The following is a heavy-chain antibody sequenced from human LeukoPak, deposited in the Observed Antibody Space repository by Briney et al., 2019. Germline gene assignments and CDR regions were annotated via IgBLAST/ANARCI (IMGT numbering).Heavy chain of an antibody. V-gene: IGHV3-23*01. CDR2: ISGSGDST. D-gene: IGHD3-10*01. CDR3: AKETYYYGSGSYDY. Sequence: GGSLRLSCAASGFTFSSYTMSWVRQAPGKGLEWFSAISGSGDSTYYADCVKGRFTISRDNSKNTLYLQMNSLRAEDTAVYYCAKETYYYGSGSYDYWGQGTLVTVSS. CDR1: GFTFSSYT. J-gene: IGHJ4*02.